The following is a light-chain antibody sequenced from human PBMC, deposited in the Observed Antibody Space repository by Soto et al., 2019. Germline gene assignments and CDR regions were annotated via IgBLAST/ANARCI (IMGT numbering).Light chain of an antibody. J-gene: IGLJ1*01. CDR1: SSDVGAHNF. Sequence: QSVLTQPPSASGSPGQSVTISCTGTSSDVGAHNFVSWHQQHPGKAPKLMVYEVSKRPSGVPDRFSGSKSGNTASLTVSGLQAEDEADYYSSSYAGSNNYVFGTGPKVTVL. CDR2: EVS. V-gene: IGLV2-8*01. CDR3: SSYAGSNNYV.